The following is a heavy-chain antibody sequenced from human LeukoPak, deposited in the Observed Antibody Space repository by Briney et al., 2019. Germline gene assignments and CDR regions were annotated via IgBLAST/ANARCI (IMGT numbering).Heavy chain of an antibody. V-gene: IGHV1-2*02. CDR1: GYTFTGYY. D-gene: IGHD3-22*01. Sequence: ASVKVSCKASGYTFTGYYMHWVRQAPGQGLEWMGWINPNSGGTNYAQKFQGRVTMTRDTSISTAYMELSRLRSDDTAVYYCPRATPYYYDSSGYLLFDYWGQGTLVTVSS. CDR2: INPNSGGT. J-gene: IGHJ4*02. CDR3: PRATPYYYDSSGYLLFDY.